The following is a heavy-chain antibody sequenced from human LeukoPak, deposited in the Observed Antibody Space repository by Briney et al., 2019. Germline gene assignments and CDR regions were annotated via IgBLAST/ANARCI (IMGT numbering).Heavy chain of an antibody. D-gene: IGHD3-3*01. CDR1: GYTLTSYG. CDR2: ISAYNGNT. J-gene: IGHJ6*02. V-gene: IGHV1-18*01. Sequence: ASVKVSCKASGYTLTSYGISWVRQAPGQGLEWMGWISAYNGNTNYAQKLQGRVTMTTDTSTSTAYMELRSLRSDDTAVYYCAREGDTPPAITIFGVVNRNYYYGMDVWGQGTTVTVSS. CDR3: AREGDTPPAITIFGVVNRNYYYGMDV.